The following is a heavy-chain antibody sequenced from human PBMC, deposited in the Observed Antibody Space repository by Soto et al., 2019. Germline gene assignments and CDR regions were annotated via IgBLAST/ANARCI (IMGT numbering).Heavy chain of an antibody. D-gene: IGHD2-2*01. CDR2: TRNKANSYTT. CDR3: ARGGYCSSTSCYRDYYGMDV. CDR1: GFTFSDHY. V-gene: IGHV3-72*01. J-gene: IGHJ6*02. Sequence: GGSLRLSCAASGFTFSDHYMDWVRQAPGKGLEWVGRTRNKANSYTTEYAASVKGRFTISRDDSKNSLYLQMNSLKTEDTAVYYCARGGYCSSTSCYRDYYGMDVWGQGTTVTSP.